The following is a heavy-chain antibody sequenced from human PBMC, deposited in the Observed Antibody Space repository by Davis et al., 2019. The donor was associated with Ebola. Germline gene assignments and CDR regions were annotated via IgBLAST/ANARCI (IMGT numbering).Heavy chain of an antibody. CDR2: IAVGSGDT. V-gene: IGHV1-58*02. Sequence: SVKVSCKASGFTLTRTAMQWMRQARGQRPEWIGWIAVGSGDTNYAQQFQERVTITRDISTTTGYMELSSLRSDDTAVYYCAINTIFGALLDYYYMDVWGKGTTVTVSS. CDR3: AINTIFGALLDYYYMDV. CDR1: GFTLTRTA. J-gene: IGHJ6*03. D-gene: IGHD3-3*01.